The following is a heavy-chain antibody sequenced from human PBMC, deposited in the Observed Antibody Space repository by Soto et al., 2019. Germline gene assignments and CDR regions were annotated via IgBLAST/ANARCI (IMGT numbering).Heavy chain of an antibody. CDR3: AKEVVGSGNHDY. V-gene: IGHV1-8*01. D-gene: IGHD3-10*01. CDR1: GYTFTSYD. Sequence: ASVKVSCKASGYTFTSYDINWVRQATGQGFEWMGWMNPNSGNTGYAQKFQGRVTMTRDTSITTAYLELSGLASEDTAVYYCAKEVVGSGNHDYWGQGTLVTVSS. CDR2: MNPNSGNT. J-gene: IGHJ4*02.